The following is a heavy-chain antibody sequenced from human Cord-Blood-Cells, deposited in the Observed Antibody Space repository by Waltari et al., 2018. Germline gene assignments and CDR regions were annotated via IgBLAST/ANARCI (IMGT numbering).Heavy chain of an antibody. V-gene: IGHV3-74*01. CDR3: ARSIAARPDYFDY. J-gene: IGHJ4*02. D-gene: IGHD6-6*01. CDR2: INSDGSST. Sequence: EVQLVESGGGLVQPGGSLRLSCAASGFTFSSYWMHWVRQAQGKGLVGVSRINSDGSSTSYADSVKGRFTISRDNAKNTLYLQMNSLRAEDTAVYYCARSIAARPDYFDYWGQGTLVTVSS. CDR1: GFTFSSYW.